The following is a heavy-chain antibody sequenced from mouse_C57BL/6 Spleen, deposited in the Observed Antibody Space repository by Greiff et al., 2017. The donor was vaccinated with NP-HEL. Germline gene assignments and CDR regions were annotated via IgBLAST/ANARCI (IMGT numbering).Heavy chain of an antibody. J-gene: IGHJ3*01. Sequence: QVQLQQSGAELAKPGASVKLSCKASGYTFTSYWMHWVKQRPGQGLEWIGYITPSSGYTKYNQKFKDKATLTAEKSSSTAYMQLSSLTYEDSAVYYCARREEWLRREDWFAYWGQGTLVTVSA. CDR3: ARREEWLRREDWFAY. V-gene: IGHV1-7*01. D-gene: IGHD2-2*01. CDR1: GYTFTSYW. CDR2: ITPSSGYT.